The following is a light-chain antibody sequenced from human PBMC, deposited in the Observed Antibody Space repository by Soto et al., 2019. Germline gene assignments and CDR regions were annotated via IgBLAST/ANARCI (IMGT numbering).Light chain of an antibody. CDR3: SSYTGNSTLWV. CDR2: EVS. J-gene: IGLJ3*02. Sequence: QSALTQPASVSGSPGQSITISCAGTSSDFGGYNYVSWYQQHPGKAPKLMIYEVSNRPSGVSNRFSGSKSGNTASLTISGLQAEDVADYYCSSYTGNSTLWVFGGGTKVTVL. V-gene: IGLV2-14*01. CDR1: SSDFGGYNY.